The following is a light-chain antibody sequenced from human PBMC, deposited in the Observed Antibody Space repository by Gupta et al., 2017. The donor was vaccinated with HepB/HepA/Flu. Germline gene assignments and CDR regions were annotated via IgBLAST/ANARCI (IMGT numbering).Light chain of an antibody. CDR2: QHN. J-gene: IGLJ2*01. Sequence: FLLPPSHSVSESPGKTVTISCTRSSGSIASNYVQWYQQRPDSVPRNLIYQHNQRPSGVPDRFSGSIDTSSNSASITISGLKSEDEGDYYWQSYDGGIVVFGGGTKLTVL. CDR3: QSYDGGIVV. V-gene: IGLV6-57*03. CDR1: SGSIASNY.